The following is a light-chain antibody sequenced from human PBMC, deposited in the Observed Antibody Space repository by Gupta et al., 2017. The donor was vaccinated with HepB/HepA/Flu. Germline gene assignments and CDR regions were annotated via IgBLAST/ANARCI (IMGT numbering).Light chain of an antibody. CDR2: SAS. J-gene: IGKJ2*04. CDR3: QQKDSTPHGS. CDR1: QSIISH. Sequence: DIQTTQPPSPSSASVGDRASITCRASQSIISHLFWYQQKPGKAPKILIYSASNLETGVPSRCISSGGCADYTLTIISLQHEDFSAYYCQQKDSTPHGSFGQGTKVEIK. V-gene: IGKV1-39*01.